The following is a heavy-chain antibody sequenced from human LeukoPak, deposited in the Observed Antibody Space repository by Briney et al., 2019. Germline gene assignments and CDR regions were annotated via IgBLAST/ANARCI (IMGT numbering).Heavy chain of an antibody. CDR3: ASRGIAAAGTVIDY. CDR2: IYSGGST. V-gene: IGHV3-53*01. D-gene: IGHD6-13*01. CDR1: GFTVSSKY. J-gene: IGHJ4*02. Sequence: GGSLRLSCAASGFTVSSKYMSWVRQAPGKGLEWVSVIYSGGSTYYADSVKGRFTISRDNSKNTLYLQMNSLRAEDTAVYYCASRGIAAAGTVIDYWGQGTLVTVSS.